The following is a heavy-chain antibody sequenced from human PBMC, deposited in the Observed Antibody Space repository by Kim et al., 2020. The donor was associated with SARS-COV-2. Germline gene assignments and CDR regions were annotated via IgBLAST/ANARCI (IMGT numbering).Heavy chain of an antibody. Sequence: GESLKISCKGSGYSFTSYWIGWVRQMPGKGLEWMGIIYPGDSDTRYSPSLQGQVTISADKSISTAYLQWSSLKASDTAMYYCARRSFGLRYFDRRDYGMDVWGQGTTVPVSS. D-gene: IGHD3-9*01. CDR1: GYSFTSYW. J-gene: IGHJ6*02. V-gene: IGHV5-51*01. CDR3: ARRSFGLRYFDRRDYGMDV. CDR2: IYPGDSDT.